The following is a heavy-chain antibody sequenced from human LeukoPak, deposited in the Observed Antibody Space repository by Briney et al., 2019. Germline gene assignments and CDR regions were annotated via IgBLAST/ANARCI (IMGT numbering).Heavy chain of an antibody. Sequence: GGSLRLSCVASRLTFSGYWMRWVRQAPGKGLEWVAAINKDGSEKRYVDSVEGRFTISRDNARNSVYLQMTSLGAEDTAVYYCATYTQHFGAPGGADYWGLGTLVTVSS. CDR3: ATYTQHFGAPGGADY. CDR2: INKDGSEK. V-gene: IGHV3-7*03. D-gene: IGHD2-8*02. CDR1: RLTFSGYW. J-gene: IGHJ4*02.